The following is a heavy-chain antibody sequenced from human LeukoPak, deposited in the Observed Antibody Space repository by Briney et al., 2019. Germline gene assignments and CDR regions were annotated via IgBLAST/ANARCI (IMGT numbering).Heavy chain of an antibody. J-gene: IGHJ4*02. D-gene: IGHD1-1*01. CDR2: IYLGDSDT. V-gene: IGHV5-51*01. CDR1: GDSFTTYW. Sequence: GESLKISCKGSGDSFTTYWIGWVRQMPGKGLEWMGTIYLGDSDTRYSPSFQGQVTISADKSINTAYLQWGSLKASDTAMYYCVRHRNWNYDYWGQGTLVTVSS. CDR3: VRHRNWNYDY.